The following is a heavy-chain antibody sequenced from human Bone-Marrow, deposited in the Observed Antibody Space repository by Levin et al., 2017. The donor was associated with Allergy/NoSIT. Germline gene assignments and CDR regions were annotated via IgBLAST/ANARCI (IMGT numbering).Heavy chain of an antibody. D-gene: IGHD5-12*01. Sequence: SETLSLTCTVSGGSISGGGYYWSWIRQHPGKGLEWIGYIYYSGNTYYNPSLKSRVIISVVTTKNQLSLKLTSVTVADTAVYYCARFTGYDFDYCGQGTLVTVSS. CDR3: ARFTGYDFDY. V-gene: IGHV4-31*03. CDR2: IYYSGNT. J-gene: IGHJ4*02. CDR1: GGSISGGGYY.